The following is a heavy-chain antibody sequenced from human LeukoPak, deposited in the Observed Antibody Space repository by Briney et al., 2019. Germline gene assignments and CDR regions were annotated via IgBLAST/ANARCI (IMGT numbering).Heavy chain of an antibody. CDR1: GFTFSSYA. CDR3: AKVPPIGLLRHHYFDY. CDR2: ISGSGGST. Sequence: GGSLRLSCAASGFTFSSYAMSWVRQAPGKGLEWVSAISGSGGSTYYADSVKGRFTISRDNSKNTLYLQMNSLRAEDTAVYYCAKVPPIGLLRHHYFDYWGQGTLVTVSS. J-gene: IGHJ4*02. V-gene: IGHV3-23*01. D-gene: IGHD2-15*01.